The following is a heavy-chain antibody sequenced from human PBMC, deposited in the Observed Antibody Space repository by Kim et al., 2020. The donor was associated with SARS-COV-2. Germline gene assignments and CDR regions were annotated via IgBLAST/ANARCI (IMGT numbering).Heavy chain of an antibody. CDR1: GGSISSYY. CDR3: ARDRLVLPSGGDNWFDP. D-gene: IGHD3-16*01. V-gene: IGHV4-4*07. J-gene: IGHJ5*02. Sequence: SETLSLTCTVSGGSISSYYWSWIRQPAGKGLEWIGRIYTSGSTNYNPSLKSRVTMSVDTSKNQFSLKLSSVTAADTAVYYCARDRLVLPSGGDNWFDPWGQGTLVTVSS. CDR2: IYTSGST.